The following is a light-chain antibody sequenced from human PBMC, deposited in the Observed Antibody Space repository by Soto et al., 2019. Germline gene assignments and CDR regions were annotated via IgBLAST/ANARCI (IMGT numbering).Light chain of an antibody. CDR1: QSVASH. CDR3: QQSYSTPVT. V-gene: IGKV3-15*01. Sequence: EIVMTQSPATLSVSPGESATLSCRASQSVASHLAWYQQKPGQAPRLLIFGASVRATGIPARFSGSGSGTEFVLTIDSLQSEDFATYYCQQSYSTPVTFGQGTKLEIK. CDR2: GAS. J-gene: IGKJ2*01.